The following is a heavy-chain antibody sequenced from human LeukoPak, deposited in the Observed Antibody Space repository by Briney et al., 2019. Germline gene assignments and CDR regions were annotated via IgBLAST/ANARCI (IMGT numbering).Heavy chain of an antibody. CDR1: GFTFSSYA. CDR3: ARGGFEYSSSSDWFDP. D-gene: IGHD6-6*01. J-gene: IGHJ5*02. Sequence: GGSLRLSCAASGFTFSSYAMSWVRQAPGKGLEWVSGISGSDGSTDYADSVKGRFTISRDNSKNTLYLQMNSLRAEDTAVYYCARGGFEYSSSSDWFDPWGQGTLVTVSS. V-gene: IGHV3-23*01. CDR2: ISGSDGST.